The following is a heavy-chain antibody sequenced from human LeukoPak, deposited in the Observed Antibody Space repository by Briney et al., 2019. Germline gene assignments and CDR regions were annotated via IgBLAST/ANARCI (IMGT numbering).Heavy chain of an antibody. CDR3: ARESVWGSYRYTPFDY. J-gene: IGHJ4*02. CDR2: ISGSGGST. Sequence: PGGSLRLSCAASGFTFSSYAMSWVRQAPGKGLEWVSAISGSGGSTYYADSVKGRSTISRDNSKNTLYLQMNSLRAEDTAVYYCARESVWGSYRYTPFDYWGQGTLVTVSS. CDR1: GFTFSSYA. D-gene: IGHD3-16*02. V-gene: IGHV3-23*01.